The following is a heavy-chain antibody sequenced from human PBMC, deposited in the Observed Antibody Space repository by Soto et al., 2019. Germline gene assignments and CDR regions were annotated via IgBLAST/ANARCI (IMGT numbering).Heavy chain of an antibody. CDR2: INPSGGST. D-gene: IGHD5-18*01. Sequence: QVQLVQSGAEVKKPGASVKVSCKASGYTFTSYYMHWVRQAPGQGLEWMGIINPSGGSTSYAQKFQDRVTMTRDTSTSTVYMELSSLRSDATAVYYCARDRVDTAMVTFAFDIWGQGTMVTVSS. CDR3: ARDRVDTAMVTFAFDI. CDR1: GYTFTSYY. V-gene: IGHV1-46*01. J-gene: IGHJ3*02.